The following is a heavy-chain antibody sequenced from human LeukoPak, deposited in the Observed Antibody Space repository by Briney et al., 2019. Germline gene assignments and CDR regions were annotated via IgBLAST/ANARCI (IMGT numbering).Heavy chain of an antibody. CDR2: IIPIFGTA. V-gene: IGHV1-69*06. J-gene: IGHJ6*03. CDR1: GGTFSSYA. Sequence: SVKVSCKASGGTFSSYAISWVRQAPGQGLEWMGGIIPIFGTANYAQKFQGRVTITADKSTSTAYMELSSLRSEDTAVYYCARGAKTLDYYYYYMDVWGKGTTVTVSS. CDR3: ARGAKTLDYYYYYMDV. D-gene: IGHD4-23*01.